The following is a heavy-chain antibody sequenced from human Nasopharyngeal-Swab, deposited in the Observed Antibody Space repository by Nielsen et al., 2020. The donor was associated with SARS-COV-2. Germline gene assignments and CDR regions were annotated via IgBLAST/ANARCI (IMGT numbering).Heavy chain of an antibody. CDR2: ISSSSSYI. J-gene: IGHJ6*02. Sequence: GGSLRLSWAASGFTFNNYNFNWVRQAPGKGLEWVSSISSSSSYIYYADSVKGRFTISRDNAKSSLYLQMNSLRAEDTAVYYCARDGLDYDFWSAYFMDVWGQGTTVTVSS. D-gene: IGHD3-3*01. CDR3: ARDGLDYDFWSAYFMDV. V-gene: IGHV3-21*01. CDR1: GFTFNNYN.